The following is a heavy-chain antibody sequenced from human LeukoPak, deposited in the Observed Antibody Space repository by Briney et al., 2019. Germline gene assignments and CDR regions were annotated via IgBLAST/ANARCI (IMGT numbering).Heavy chain of an antibody. V-gene: IGHV3-74*01. CDR3: ARDGSYKLDY. Sequence: GGSLRLSCAASGLTFSSAWMHWVRQTPGERLVWISRIRSDGTATYADSVRGLFTISRDNAKNTLYLQMNNLRADDTGIYYCARDGSYKLDYWGQGALVTVSS. CDR1: GLTFSSAW. J-gene: IGHJ4*02. D-gene: IGHD1-26*01. CDR2: IRSDGTA.